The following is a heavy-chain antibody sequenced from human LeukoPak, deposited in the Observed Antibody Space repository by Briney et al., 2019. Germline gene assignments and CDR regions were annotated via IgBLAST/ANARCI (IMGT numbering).Heavy chain of an antibody. Sequence: WETLSLTCAVYGGSFSGYYWSWIRQPPGKGLEWIGEINHSGSTNYNPSLRSRVTISVDTSKNQFSLKLSSVTAADTAVYYCARGLSGVTTFDYWGQGTLVTVSS. CDR2: INHSGST. V-gene: IGHV4-34*01. CDR1: GGSFSGYY. J-gene: IGHJ4*02. D-gene: IGHD3-10*01. CDR3: ARGLSGVTTFDY.